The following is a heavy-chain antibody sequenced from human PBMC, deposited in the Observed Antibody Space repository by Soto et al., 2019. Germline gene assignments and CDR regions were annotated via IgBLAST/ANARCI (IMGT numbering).Heavy chain of an antibody. CDR1: GFTFSRNA. D-gene: IGHD3-22*01. Sequence: GGSLRLSCAASGFTFSRNAMHWVRQAPGKGLEYVSGIGSDGGNMFYANSVKDRFTISRDNAKNSLYLQMSSLRDEDTAVYYCARDGGYYFDSSGYYYYYYYGMDVWGQGTTVTVSS. CDR2: IGSDGGNM. J-gene: IGHJ6*02. CDR3: ARDGGYYFDSSGYYYYYYYGMDV. V-gene: IGHV3-64*01.